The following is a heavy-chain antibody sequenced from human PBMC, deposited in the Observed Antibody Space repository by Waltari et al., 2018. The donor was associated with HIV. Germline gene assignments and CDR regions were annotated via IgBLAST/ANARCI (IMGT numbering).Heavy chain of an antibody. CDR3: TTEEVYGTGTYLDY. CDR2: IRRKAESGGT. V-gene: IGHV3-15*01. D-gene: IGHD3-10*01. J-gene: IGHJ4*02. CDR1: GFTFSEAW. Sequence: EEQLVESGGDLVKPGGCLRLSCLASGFTFSEAWMNWVRQTPGKGLEGVGRIRRKAESGGTEYAAVVKGKFTISSDDSNTTLFRQMNSLKVEDTGVYYCTTEEVYGTGTYLDYWGQGTRVTVS.